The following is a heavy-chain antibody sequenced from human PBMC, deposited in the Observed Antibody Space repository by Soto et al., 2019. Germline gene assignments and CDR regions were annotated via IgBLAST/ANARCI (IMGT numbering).Heavy chain of an antibody. J-gene: IGHJ6*02. CDR3: ARAYYYDSSGYIYYYYGMDV. Sequence: GESLKISCKGSGYSFTSYWIGWVRQMPGKGLEWMGFIYPGDSDTRYSPSFQGQVTISADKSISTAYLQWSSLKASDTAMYYCARAYYYDSSGYIYYYYGMDVWGQGTTVTVSS. V-gene: IGHV5-51*01. CDR2: IYPGDSDT. CDR1: GYSFTSYW. D-gene: IGHD3-22*01.